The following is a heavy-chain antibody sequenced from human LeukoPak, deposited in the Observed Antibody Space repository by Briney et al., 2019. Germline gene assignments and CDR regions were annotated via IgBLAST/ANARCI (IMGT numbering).Heavy chain of an antibody. D-gene: IGHD3-22*01. CDR1: GFTFSSYG. J-gene: IGHJ4*02. CDR3: VKVYYGADYYFDY. CDR2: IRYDGSNK. V-gene: IGHV3-30*02. Sequence: PGGSLRLSCAASGFTFSSYGMHWVRQAPGKGLEWVAFIRYDGSNKYYADSVKGRFTISRDNSKNTLYLQMNSLRAEDTAVYYCVKVYYGADYYFDYWGQGTLVTVSS.